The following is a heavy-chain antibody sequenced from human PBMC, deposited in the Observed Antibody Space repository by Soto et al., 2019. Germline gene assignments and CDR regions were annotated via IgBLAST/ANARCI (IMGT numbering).Heavy chain of an antibody. CDR3: ARRTGLFYSD. J-gene: IGHJ4*02. D-gene: IGHD2-21*01. V-gene: IGHV5-51*01. CDR1: GYSFNTYW. CDR2: IYPDDSDI. Sequence: ESRKISCKGSGYSFNTYWIGWVRQMPGKGLEWMGVIYPDDSDIRYSPSFQGQVTISADKSISTAYLQWSSLKASDSGIYYCARRTGLFYSDWGQGTLVPVSS.